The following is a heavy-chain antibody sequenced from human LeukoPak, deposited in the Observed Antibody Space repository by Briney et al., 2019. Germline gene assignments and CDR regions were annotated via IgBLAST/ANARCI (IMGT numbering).Heavy chain of an antibody. CDR2: ISWNSGSI. D-gene: IGHD3-3*01. V-gene: IGHV3-9*01. J-gene: IGHJ4*02. CDR1: GFTFDDYA. CDR3: AKDKDFWSDYMNQTFGS. Sequence: GGSLRLSCAASGFTFDDYAMHWVRQTPGKGLEWVSGISWNSGSIGYADSVKGRFNISRDNAKNSLYLQMNSLRVEDTAFYYCAKDKDFWSDYMNQTFGSWGQGTLVTVSS.